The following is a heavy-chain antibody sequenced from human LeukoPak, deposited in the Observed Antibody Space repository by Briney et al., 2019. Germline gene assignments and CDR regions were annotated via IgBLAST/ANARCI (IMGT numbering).Heavy chain of an antibody. V-gene: IGHV1-2*02. Sequence: GASVKVSCKASGYTFTGYYMHWVRQAPGQGLEWMGWINPNSGGTNYAQKFQGRVTMTRDTSISTAYMELSRLRSDDTAVYYCARGYSGSPQRGFDPWGQGTLVTVSS. D-gene: IGHD1-26*01. CDR1: GYTFTGYY. J-gene: IGHJ5*02. CDR2: INPNSGGT. CDR3: ARGYSGSPQRGFDP.